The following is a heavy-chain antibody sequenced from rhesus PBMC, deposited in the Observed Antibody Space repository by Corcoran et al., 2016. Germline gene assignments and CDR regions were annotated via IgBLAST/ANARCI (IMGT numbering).Heavy chain of an antibody. CDR3: ATDIAAGRGNRFDV. J-gene: IGHJ5-1*01. CDR2: INGNSGST. CDR1: GASISSYW. D-gene: IGHD6-13*01. Sequence: QVQLQESGPGLVKPSETLSLTCTVSGASISSYWWSWIRQPPGKGLEWMGEINGNSGSTTYSPSLKSRVTISRDTSKNQFSRKRSSVTATDTAVYYWATDIAAGRGNRFDVWGPGVLVTVSS. V-gene: IGHV4-80*01.